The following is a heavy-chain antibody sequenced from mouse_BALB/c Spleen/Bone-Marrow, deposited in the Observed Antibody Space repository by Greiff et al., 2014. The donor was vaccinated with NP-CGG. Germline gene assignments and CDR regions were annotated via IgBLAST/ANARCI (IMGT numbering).Heavy chain of an antibody. Sequence: VQLQQSGAELVRPGSSVKISCKASGYAFSSYWMNWVKQRPGQGLSWIGQIYPGDGDTNYNGKFKGKATLTADKSSSTAYMQLSSLTSEDSAVYFCARRGYYGSSYYFDYWGQGTTLTVSS. J-gene: IGHJ2*01. CDR2: IYPGDGDT. CDR1: GYAFSSYW. D-gene: IGHD1-1*01. V-gene: IGHV1-80*01. CDR3: ARRGYYGSSYYFDY.